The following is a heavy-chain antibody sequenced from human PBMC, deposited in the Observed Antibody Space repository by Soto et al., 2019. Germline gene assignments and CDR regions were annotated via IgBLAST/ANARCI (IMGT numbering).Heavy chain of an antibody. D-gene: IGHD3-3*01. CDR2: ISAYNGNT. CDR1: GYTFTSYG. V-gene: IGHV1-18*01. CDR3: ARDAAYYDFCRGYGKKYYYYYMDG. Sequence: GSVKVSCKASGYTFTSYGISWVLRAPGQGLEWMGWISAYNGNTNYAQKLQGRVTMTTDTSTSTAYMELRSLRSDDTAVYYCARDAAYYDFCRGYGKKYYYYYMDGWGKGTTVTVSS. J-gene: IGHJ6*03.